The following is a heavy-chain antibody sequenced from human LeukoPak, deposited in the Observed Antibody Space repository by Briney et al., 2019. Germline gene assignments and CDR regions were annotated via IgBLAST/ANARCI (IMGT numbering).Heavy chain of an antibody. CDR2: IYYSGST. V-gene: IGHV4-39*07. D-gene: IGHD3-3*01. CDR1: GGSISSSSYY. J-gene: IGHJ5*02. CDR3: AKDTLDNYDFWSGLLRRNWFDP. Sequence: SGTLSLTCTVSGGSISSSSYYWGWIRQPPGKGLEWIGSIYYSGSTYYNPSLKSRVTISVDTSKNQFSLKLSSVTAADTAVYYCAKDTLDNYDFWSGLLRRNWFDPWGQGTLVTVSS.